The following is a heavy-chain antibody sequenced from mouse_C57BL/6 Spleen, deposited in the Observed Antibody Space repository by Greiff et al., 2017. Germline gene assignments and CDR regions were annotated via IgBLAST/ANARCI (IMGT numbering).Heavy chain of an antibody. J-gene: IGHJ2*01. CDR2: IYPGDGDT. Sequence: QVQLQQSGPELVKPGASVKISCKASGYAFSSSWMNWVKQRPGKGLEWIGRIYPGDGDTNYNGKFKGKATLTADKSSSTAYMQLCSLTSEDSAVYFCARPYGSLYFDYWGQGTTLTVSS. D-gene: IGHD1-1*01. CDR1: GYAFSSSW. CDR3: ARPYGSLYFDY. V-gene: IGHV1-82*01.